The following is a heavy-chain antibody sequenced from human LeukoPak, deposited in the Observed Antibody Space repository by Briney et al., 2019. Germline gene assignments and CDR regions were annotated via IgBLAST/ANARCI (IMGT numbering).Heavy chain of an antibody. CDR3: ARDQGGDGFI. V-gene: IGHV4-59*01. CDR2: IYYSGST. CDR1: GGSISSYY. J-gene: IGHJ3*02. D-gene: IGHD5-24*01. Sequence: SETLSLTCTVSGGSISSYYWSWIRQPPGKGLEWIGYIYYSGSTNYNPSLKSRVTISVDTSKNQFSLKLSSVTAADTAVYYCARDQGGDGFIWGQGTMVTVSS.